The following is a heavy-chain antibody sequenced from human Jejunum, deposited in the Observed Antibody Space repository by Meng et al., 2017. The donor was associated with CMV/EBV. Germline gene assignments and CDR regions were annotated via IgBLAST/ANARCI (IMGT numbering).Heavy chain of an antibody. Sequence: FTTSWIGWVRQMPGKGLEWMGIIYPGDSDTRYSPSFQGQVTISADKSFTTAYLQWSSLKASDTAIYYCARGSGRYYLAGWVSTPFDYWGQGTLVTVSS. CDR1: FTTSW. CDR3: ARGSGRYYLAGWVSTPFDY. J-gene: IGHJ4*02. D-gene: IGHD1-26*01. CDR2: IYPGDSDT. V-gene: IGHV5-51*01.